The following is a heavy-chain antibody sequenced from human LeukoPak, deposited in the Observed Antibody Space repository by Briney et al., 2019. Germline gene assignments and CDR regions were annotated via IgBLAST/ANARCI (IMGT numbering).Heavy chain of an antibody. V-gene: IGHV5-10-1*01. Sequence: GESLRISCKGSGYSFTNYWITWVRQMPGKGLEWMGRIDPSDSFTNYSPSFQGHVTISADRSISTAYLQWNSLKASDTAMYYCARLMVGRTGTIDYWGQGTLVTVSS. CDR2: IDPSDSFT. J-gene: IGHJ4*02. CDR3: ARLMVGRTGTIDY. D-gene: IGHD1/OR15-1a*01. CDR1: GYSFTNYW.